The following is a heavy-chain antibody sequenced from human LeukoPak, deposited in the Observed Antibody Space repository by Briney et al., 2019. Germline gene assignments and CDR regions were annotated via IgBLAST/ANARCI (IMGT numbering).Heavy chain of an antibody. CDR2: IYDSWNT. V-gene: IGHV4-59*11. CDR3: ARDQIGYGLDY. Sequence: SETLSLTCIVSSGSINNHYWSWIRQPPGKGLEWIGYIYDSWNTNYNPSLKSRVTISIDTSKNQFSLNLTSVTAADTAVYYCARDQIGYGLDYWGQGTLVAVSS. CDR1: SGSINNHY. D-gene: IGHD5-18*01. J-gene: IGHJ4*02.